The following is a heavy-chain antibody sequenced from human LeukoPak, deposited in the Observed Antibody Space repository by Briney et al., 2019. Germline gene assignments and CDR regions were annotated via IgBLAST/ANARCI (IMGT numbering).Heavy chain of an antibody. CDR2: IYYSGNT. CDR1: GGSISSYY. CDR3: ARDGNYFGSGSYWSAFDI. J-gene: IGHJ3*02. Sequence: SETLSLTCTVSGGSISSYYWSWIRQPPGKGLEWVGYIYYSGNTNYNPSLKSRATISVDTSKNQFSLKLSSVTAADTAMYYCARDGNYFGSGSYWSAFDIWGQGTMVTVSS. D-gene: IGHD3-10*01. V-gene: IGHV4-59*01.